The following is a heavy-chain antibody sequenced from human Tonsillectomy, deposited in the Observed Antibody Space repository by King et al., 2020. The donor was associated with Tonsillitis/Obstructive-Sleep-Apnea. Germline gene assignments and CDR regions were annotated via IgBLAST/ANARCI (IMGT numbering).Heavy chain of an antibody. V-gene: IGHV2-5*02. Sequence: TLKESGPTLVKPTQTLTLTCTFSGFSLSTSGVGVGWIRQPPGKALEWLALIYWDDDKRYSPSLKSRLTITKDTSKNQVVLTMTNMDPGDTATYYCAHSTVYDILTGYSDPYYFDYWGQGTLVTVSS. D-gene: IGHD3-9*01. J-gene: IGHJ4*02. CDR2: IYWDDDK. CDR3: AHSTVYDILTGYSDPYYFDY. CDR1: GFSLSTSGVG.